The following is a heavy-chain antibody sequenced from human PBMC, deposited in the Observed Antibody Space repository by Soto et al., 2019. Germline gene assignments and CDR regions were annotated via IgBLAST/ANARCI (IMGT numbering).Heavy chain of an antibody. J-gene: IGHJ4*02. Sequence: PGESQKISCKGSGYSFTGYWIGWVRQMPGKGLEWMGIIYPGDSDTRYSPSFQGQVTISADKSISTAYLQWSSLKASDTAMYYFARQTMDIVRIEEGAFDFWGKGSLVPVSS. CDR3: ARQTMDIVRIEEGAFDF. V-gene: IGHV5-51*01. CDR1: GYSFTGYW. CDR2: IYPGDSDT. D-gene: IGHD5-12*01.